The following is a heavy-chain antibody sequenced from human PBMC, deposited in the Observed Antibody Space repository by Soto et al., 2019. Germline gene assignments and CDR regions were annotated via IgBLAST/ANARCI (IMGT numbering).Heavy chain of an antibody. D-gene: IGHD2-2*01. CDR1: GFIFSSYG. J-gene: IGHJ6*02. Sequence: QVQLVESGGGVVQPGGSLRLSCAASGFIFSSYGMHWVRQAPGKGLEWVALISDDGSKKYYIDSVKGRFLISRDNSKNTLYMQMNRLRSEDTAVYYCAKDNTVVGGVDQYNNMDVWGHGTTVSASS. CDR3: AKDNTVVGGVDQYNNMDV. V-gene: IGHV3-30*18. CDR2: ISDDGSKK.